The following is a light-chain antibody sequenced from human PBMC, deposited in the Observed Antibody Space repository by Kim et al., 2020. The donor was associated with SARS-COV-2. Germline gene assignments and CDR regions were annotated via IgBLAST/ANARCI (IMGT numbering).Light chain of an antibody. CDR3: QQYGSSPQT. J-gene: IGKJ1*01. Sequence: SPGARATLSCRASQSVSSSYLAWYQQKPGQAPRLLIYGASSRATGIPDRFSGSGSGTDFTLTISRLEPEDFAVYYCQQYGSSPQTFGQGTKVDIK. V-gene: IGKV3-20*01. CDR2: GAS. CDR1: QSVSSSY.